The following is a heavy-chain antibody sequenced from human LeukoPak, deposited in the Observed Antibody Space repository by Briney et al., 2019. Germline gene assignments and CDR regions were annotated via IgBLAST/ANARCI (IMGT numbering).Heavy chain of an antibody. J-gene: IGHJ4*02. CDR3: ATHGGTVGYFDY. CDR1: GGSINSGGYS. D-gene: IGHD1-1*01. V-gene: IGHV4-30-2*01. Sequence: SETLSLTCAVSGGSINSGGYSWSWIRQPPGKGLQWIGYIYQSGSAYYNPSLESRLTISLDRAKNQLSLKLTSVTAADTAVYYCATHGGTVGYFDYWGQGILVTVSS. CDR2: IYQSGSA.